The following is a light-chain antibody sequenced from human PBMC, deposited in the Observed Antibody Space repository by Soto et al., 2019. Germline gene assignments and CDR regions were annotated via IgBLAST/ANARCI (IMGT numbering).Light chain of an antibody. CDR1: QSVSSN. J-gene: IGKJ2*01. Sequence: EIVMTQSPATLSVSPGERATLSCSASQSVSSNLAWHQQKPGQAPRLLMYGASTRATGIPARFSGSGSGTEFTLTISSLQSEDFAVYYCQQYNNWPHTFGQGTKLEIK. V-gene: IGKV3-15*01. CDR3: QQYNNWPHT. CDR2: GAS.